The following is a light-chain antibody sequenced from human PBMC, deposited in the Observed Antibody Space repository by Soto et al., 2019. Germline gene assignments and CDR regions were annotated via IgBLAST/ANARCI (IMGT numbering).Light chain of an antibody. CDR3: QQYGSSLVT. CDR2: GAS. Sequence: EIVLTQSPGTLSLSPGERATLSCRASQSVSSTYLAWYQQKPGQPPRLLISGASSRATGIPDRFSGTGSGTDFTLTISRLEPEDFAVYYCQQYGSSLVTFGQGTKVEIK. CDR1: QSVSSTY. J-gene: IGKJ1*01. V-gene: IGKV3-20*01.